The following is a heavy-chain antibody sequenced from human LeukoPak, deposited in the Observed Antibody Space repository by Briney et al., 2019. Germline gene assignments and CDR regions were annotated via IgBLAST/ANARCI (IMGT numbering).Heavy chain of an antibody. CDR2: IYYSGST. J-gene: IGHJ6*02. D-gene: IGHD2-2*01. CDR1: GGSISSYY. CDR3: ARRNIVVVPAETDYYYYYGMDV. Sequence: SETLSLTCTVSGGSISSYYWSWIRQPPGKGLEWIGYIYYSGSTNYNPSLKSRVTIPVDTSKNQFSLKLSSVTAADTAVYYCARRNIVVVPAETDYYYYYGMDVWGQGTTVTVSS. V-gene: IGHV4-59*08.